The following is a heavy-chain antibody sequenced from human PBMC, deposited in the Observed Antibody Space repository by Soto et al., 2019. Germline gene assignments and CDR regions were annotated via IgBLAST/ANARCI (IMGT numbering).Heavy chain of an antibody. J-gene: IGHJ4*02. CDR1: GYTFTSYD. CDR3: ARGRADYYGSGSYYIPSI. D-gene: IGHD3-10*01. V-gene: IGHV1-8*01. CDR2: MNPNSGNT. Sequence: GASVKVSCKASGYTFTSYDINWVRQAAGQGLEWMGWMNPNSGNTGYAQKFQGRVTITADKSTSTAYMELSSLRSEDTAVYYCARGRADYYGSGSYYIPSIWGQGTLVTVSS.